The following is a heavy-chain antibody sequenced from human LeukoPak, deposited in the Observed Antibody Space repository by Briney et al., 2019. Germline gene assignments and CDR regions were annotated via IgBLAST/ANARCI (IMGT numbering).Heavy chain of an antibody. Sequence: ASVKVSCKASGYTFTSYAMHWVRQAPGQRLEWMGWITAGNGNTKYSQEFQGRVTITRETPASTVYMELSSLRAEDMAVYYCARGPTTEAYFDFWGPGTLVTVSS. V-gene: IGHV1-3*03. J-gene: IGHJ4*02. CDR1: GYTFTSYA. D-gene: IGHD4-11*01. CDR2: ITAGNGNT. CDR3: ARGPTTEAYFDF.